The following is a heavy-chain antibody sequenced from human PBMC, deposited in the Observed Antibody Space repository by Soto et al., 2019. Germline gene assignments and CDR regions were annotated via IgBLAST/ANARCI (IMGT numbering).Heavy chain of an antibody. J-gene: IGHJ4*02. CDR1: GGSISSSSYY. CDR3: ASWGIVVVVAAKSGRAVAGTEDY. Sequence: QLQLQESGPGLVKPSETLSLTCTVSGGSISSSSYYWGWIRQPPGKGLEWIGSIYYSGSTYYNPSLKSRVTISVDTSKNQFSLKLSSVTAADTAVYYCASWGIVVVVAAKSGRAVAGTEDYWGQGTLVTVSS. CDR2: IYYSGST. D-gene: IGHD2-15*01. V-gene: IGHV4-39*01.